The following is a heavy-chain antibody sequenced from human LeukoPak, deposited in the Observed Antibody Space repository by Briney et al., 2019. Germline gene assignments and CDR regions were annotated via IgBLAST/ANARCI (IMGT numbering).Heavy chain of an antibody. CDR3: ARDRSGGSYYEDY. Sequence: GGSLRLSCAASGFAFSSYGIHWVRQAPGKGLEWVAIIWYDGSKYYADSLKGRFTISRDNSKNTAYLQMNSLRVEDTAVYYCARDRSGGSYYEDYWGQGTQVTVSP. CDR2: IWYDGSK. CDR1: GFAFSSYG. J-gene: IGHJ4*02. V-gene: IGHV3-33*01. D-gene: IGHD1-26*01.